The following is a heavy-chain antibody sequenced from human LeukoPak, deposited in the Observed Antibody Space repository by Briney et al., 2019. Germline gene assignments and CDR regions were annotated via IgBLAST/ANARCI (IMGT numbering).Heavy chain of an antibody. J-gene: IGHJ6*02. CDR2: ISGSGGST. Sequence: GSLRLSXXXXGFTFSSYAMSWVRQAPGKGLEWVSAISGSGGSTYYADSVKGRFTISRDNPKNTLYLQMNSLRAEDTAVYYCAKDGSYDFWSGYPLYYYYGMDVWGQGTTVTVSS. D-gene: IGHD3-3*01. CDR3: AKDGSYDFWSGYPLYYYYGMDV. CDR1: GFTFSSYA. V-gene: IGHV3-23*01.